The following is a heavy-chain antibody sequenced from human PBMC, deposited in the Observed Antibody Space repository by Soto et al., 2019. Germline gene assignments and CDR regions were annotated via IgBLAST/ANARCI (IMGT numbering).Heavy chain of an antibody. D-gene: IGHD6-13*01. CDR3: ARDVGIAAAGNWLDP. CDR2: ISYDGSNK. Sequence: GSLRLSCAASGFTFSSYAMHWVRQAPGKGLEWVAVISYDGSNKYYADSVKGRFTISRDNSKNTLYLQMNSLRAEDTAVYYCARDVGIAAAGNWLDPWGQGTLVTVSS. CDR1: GFTFSSYA. J-gene: IGHJ5*02. V-gene: IGHV3-30-3*01.